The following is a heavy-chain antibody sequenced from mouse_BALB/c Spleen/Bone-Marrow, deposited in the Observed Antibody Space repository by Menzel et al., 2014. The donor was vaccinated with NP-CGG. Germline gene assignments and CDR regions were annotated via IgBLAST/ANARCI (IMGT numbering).Heavy chain of an antibody. J-gene: IGHJ3*01. V-gene: IGHV2-6-7*01. D-gene: IGHD2-2*01. CDR3: ARDGGYGWFAY. Sequence: GQLQESGPGLVAPSQSLSITCTVSGFSLTGYGVNWVRQPPGKGLEWLGMIWGDGSTDYNSALKSRLSISKDNSKSQVFLKMNSLQTDDTARYYCARDGGYGWFAYWGQGTLVTVSA. CDR2: IWGDGST. CDR1: GFSLTGYG.